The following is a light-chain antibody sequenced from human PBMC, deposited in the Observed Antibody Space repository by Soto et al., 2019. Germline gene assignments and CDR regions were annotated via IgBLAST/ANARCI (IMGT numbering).Light chain of an antibody. CDR1: QSVGSSY. CDR2: GAS. CDR3: QQYGRSPWT. V-gene: IGKV3-20*01. Sequence: EVVLTQSPGTLSLSPGERATLSCRASQSVGSSYLAWYQQKPGQAPRLLIYGASSRATGIPDRFSGSGSGTDFTLTIRRLEPEDFAVYYCQQYGRSPWTFGQGTKVDIK. J-gene: IGKJ1*01.